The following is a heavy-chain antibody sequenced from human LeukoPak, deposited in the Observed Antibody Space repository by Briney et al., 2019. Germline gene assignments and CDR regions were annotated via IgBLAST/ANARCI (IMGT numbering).Heavy chain of an antibody. J-gene: IGHJ4*02. Sequence: GGSLRLSCAASEFSFSTYEMNWVRPAPGKGLEWISYIDASGNTIYYAESVEGRFTISRDNAKNTLYLQMNSLRAEDTAVYYCSSALWYSFDFWGQGTLVTVSS. CDR2: IDASGNTI. CDR1: EFSFSTYE. CDR3: SSALWYSFDF. V-gene: IGHV3-48*03. D-gene: IGHD2-21*01.